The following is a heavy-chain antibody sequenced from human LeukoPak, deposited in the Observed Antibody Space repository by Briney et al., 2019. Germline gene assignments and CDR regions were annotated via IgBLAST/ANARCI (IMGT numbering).Heavy chain of an antibody. CDR1: GWSFSGYY. CDR2: INHSGST. V-gene: IGHV4-34*01. CDR3: ASLVLVEGDY. D-gene: IGHD2-8*02. Sequence: PSETLSLTCAVYGWSFSGYYWSCIRQPPGKGLEWIGEINHSGSTNYNPSLKSRVTISVDTSKNQFSLKLSSVTAADTAVYYCASLVLVEGDYWGQRTLVTVSS. J-gene: IGHJ4*02.